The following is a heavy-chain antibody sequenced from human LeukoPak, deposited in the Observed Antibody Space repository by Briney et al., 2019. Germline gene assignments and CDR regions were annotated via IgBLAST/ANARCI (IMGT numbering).Heavy chain of an antibody. CDR3: ARAKTTVTTHFDY. J-gene: IGHJ4*02. Sequence: ASVKVSCKASGGTFSSYAISWVRQAPGHGLEWMGGIIPIFGTANYAQKFQGRVTITTDESTNTAYMELSSLRSEDTAVYYCARAKTTVTTHFDYWGQGTLVTVSS. V-gene: IGHV1-69*05. CDR1: GGTFSSYA. D-gene: IGHD4-11*01. CDR2: IIPIFGTA.